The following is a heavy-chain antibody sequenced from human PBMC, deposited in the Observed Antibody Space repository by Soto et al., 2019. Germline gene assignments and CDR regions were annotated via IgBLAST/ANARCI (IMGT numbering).Heavy chain of an antibody. J-gene: IGHJ4*02. V-gene: IGHV5-51*01. Sequence: GESLKISCKGSGYSFTSYWIGWVRQMPGKGLEWMGIIYPGDSDTRYSPSFQGQVTISADKSISTAYLQWSSLKASDTAMYYCARLDILTGYLDVNDYWGQGTLVTVSS. CDR1: GYSFTSYW. D-gene: IGHD3-9*01. CDR2: IYPGDSDT. CDR3: ARLDILTGYLDVNDY.